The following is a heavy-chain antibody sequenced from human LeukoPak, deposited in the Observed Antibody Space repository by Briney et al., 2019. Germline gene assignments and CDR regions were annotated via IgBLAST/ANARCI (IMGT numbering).Heavy chain of an antibody. CDR1: GFTFSSYR. CDR3: ARRKDYGGPFDS. CDR2: ISSSSSYI. D-gene: IGHD4-23*01. Sequence: GGSLRLSCTASGFTFSSYRMNWVRQAPGKGLEWVSCISSSSSYIYYSDSVKGRFTISRDNTKNLLYLQMNNLRAENTAVHSCARRKDYGGPFDSWGPGNPVTVSS. V-gene: IGHV3-21*01. J-gene: IGHJ4*01.